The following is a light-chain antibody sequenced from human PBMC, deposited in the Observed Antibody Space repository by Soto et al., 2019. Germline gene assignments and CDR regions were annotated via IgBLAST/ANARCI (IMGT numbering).Light chain of an antibody. V-gene: IGKV3D-15*01. J-gene: IGKJ4*01. CDR3: QQYNHWPLP. CDR2: AAS. CDR1: QSLGTN. Sequence: EVVMTQSPATLSVAPGERATLSCRASQSLGTNLAWYQQKPGQTPRLLIYAASTRGTGVPARFSGSGSWTAFTLTITSLQSEDFAVYYCQQYNHWPLPFGGGTKVEL.